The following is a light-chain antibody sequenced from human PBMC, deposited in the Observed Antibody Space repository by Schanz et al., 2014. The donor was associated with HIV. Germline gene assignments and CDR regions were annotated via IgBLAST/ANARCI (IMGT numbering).Light chain of an antibody. CDR2: ANN. V-gene: IGLV1-44*01. CDR1: TSNIGSNH. Sequence: QSVLTQPPSASGTPGQRVTISCSGSTSNIGSNHVDWYQQLPGTAPRLLIQANNQRPSGVPDRFSGSQSDSSASLAISGLQSEDEADYYCAAWDDSLNGWVFGGGTKLTLL. CDR3: AAWDDSLNGWV. J-gene: IGLJ3*02.